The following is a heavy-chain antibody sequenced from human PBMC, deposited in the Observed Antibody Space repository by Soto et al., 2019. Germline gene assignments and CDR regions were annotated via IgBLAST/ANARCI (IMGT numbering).Heavy chain of an antibody. CDR2: IYYSGST. J-gene: IGHJ3*02. Sequence: SETLSLTCTVSGGSISSGDYYWSWIRQPPGKGLEWIGYIYYSGSTYYNPSLKSRVTISVDTSKNQFSLKLSSVTAADTAVYYCAREAVGYCISTSCRYAFDIWGQGTMVTVSS. CDR1: GGSISSGDYY. V-gene: IGHV4-30-4*01. D-gene: IGHD2-2*01. CDR3: AREAVGYCISTSCRYAFDI.